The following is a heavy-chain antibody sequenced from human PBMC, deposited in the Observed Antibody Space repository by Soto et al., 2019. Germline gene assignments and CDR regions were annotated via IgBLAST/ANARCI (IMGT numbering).Heavy chain of an antibody. CDR2: IWYDGSNK. Sequence: GGSLRLSCAASGFTFSSYGMHWVRQAPGKGLEWVAVIWYDGSNKYYADSVKGRFTISRDNSKNTLYLQMNSLRAEDTAVYYCARGGYSSSWQHYYYGMDVWGQGTTVTVSS. D-gene: IGHD6-13*01. V-gene: IGHV3-33*01. J-gene: IGHJ6*02. CDR3: ARGGYSSSWQHYYYGMDV. CDR1: GFTFSSYG.